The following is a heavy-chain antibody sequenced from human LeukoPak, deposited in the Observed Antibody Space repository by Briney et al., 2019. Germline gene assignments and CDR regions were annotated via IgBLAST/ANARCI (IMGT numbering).Heavy chain of an antibody. V-gene: IGHV4-34*01. J-gene: IGHJ4*02. CDR1: GGSISGYY. Sequence: PSETLSLTCAVYGGSISGYYWTWIRQPPGKGLEWIGEVNHSGSTTYTPSLKSRVTISVDTSKNQFSLNLSSVTAADTAVYYCARRFRIHFDYWGQGSLVTVSS. D-gene: IGHD3-10*01. CDR2: VNHSGST. CDR3: ARRFRIHFDY.